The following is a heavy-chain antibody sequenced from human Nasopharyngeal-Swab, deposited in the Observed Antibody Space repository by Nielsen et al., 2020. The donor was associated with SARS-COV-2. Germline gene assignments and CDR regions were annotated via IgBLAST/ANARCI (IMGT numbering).Heavy chain of an antibody. V-gene: IGHV4-30-2*01. D-gene: IGHD4-23*01. J-gene: IGHJ4*02. Sequence: WLREPPGKGLEWIVHSHHSGSTRYNASLKSGVTISLGMSKNQFSLKVTSVTAADTAVYYCARGPSYGGFDFWGQGTLVTVSS. CDR2: SHHSGST. CDR3: ARGPSYGGFDF.